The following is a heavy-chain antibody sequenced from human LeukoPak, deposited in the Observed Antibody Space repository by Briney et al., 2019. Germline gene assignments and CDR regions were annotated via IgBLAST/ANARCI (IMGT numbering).Heavy chain of an antibody. V-gene: IGHV3-7*01. J-gene: IGHJ4*02. CDR2: IKQDGSEK. CDR1: GFTFSSYW. CDR3: VREARESGGFDY. D-gene: IGHD5-24*01. Sequence: GGSLRLSCAGSGFTFSSYWMTWVRQAPGKGLEWVANIKQDGSEKYYVDSVKGRFTISRDNAKNSLYLQMNSLRAEDTAVYYCVREARESGGFDYWGQGTLVTVSS.